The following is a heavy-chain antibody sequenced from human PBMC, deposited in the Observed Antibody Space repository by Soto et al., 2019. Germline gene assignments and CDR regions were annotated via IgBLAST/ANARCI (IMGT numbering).Heavy chain of an antibody. Sequence: SVKLAWKASGYTFTGYYMHWLRHAPGQGREWMGWINPNSGGTNYAQKFQGRVTMTRDTSISTDYMELSRLRSDDKAVYYCVLMVYADGWFDPWGQGTPVTSPQ. CDR1: GYTFTGYY. CDR3: VLMVYADGWFDP. D-gene: IGHD2-8*01. V-gene: IGHV1-2*02. J-gene: IGHJ5*02. CDR2: INPNSGGT.